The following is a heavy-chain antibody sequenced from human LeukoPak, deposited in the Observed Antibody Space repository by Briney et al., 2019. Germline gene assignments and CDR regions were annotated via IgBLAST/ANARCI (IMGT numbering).Heavy chain of an antibody. CDR2: ISGSSTSI. J-gene: IGHJ4*02. Sequence: GGSLRLSCAASGFSFSTYSMNWVRQAPGKGLEWISYISGSSTSIHYADSVKGRFTISRDSGKNSLYLQMNSLRAEDTAVYYCARSDWDYWGQGTLVTVFS. D-gene: IGHD2-21*01. CDR3: ARSDWDY. V-gene: IGHV3-48*01. CDR1: GFSFSTYS.